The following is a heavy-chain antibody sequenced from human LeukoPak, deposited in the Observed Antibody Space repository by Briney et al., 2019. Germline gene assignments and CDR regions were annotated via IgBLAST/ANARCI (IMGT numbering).Heavy chain of an antibody. V-gene: IGHV3-23*01. J-gene: IGHJ4*02. CDR3: AKGYCSSTSCYKLDY. Sequence: GGSLRLSCAASGFTFSSYAMSWVRQAPGKGLEWVSAISGSGGSTYYADSVKGRFTISRDNSKNTLYLQINSLRAEDTAVYYCAKGYCSSTSCYKLDYWGQGTLVTVSS. D-gene: IGHD2-2*02. CDR1: GFTFSSYA. CDR2: ISGSGGST.